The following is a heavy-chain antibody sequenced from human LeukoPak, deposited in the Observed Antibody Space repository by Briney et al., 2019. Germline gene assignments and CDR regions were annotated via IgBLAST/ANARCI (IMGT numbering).Heavy chain of an antibody. V-gene: IGHV1-58*02. J-gene: IGHJ6*02. CDR3: AADLGYCSSTSCLPSYYGMDV. D-gene: IGHD2-2*01. CDR1: GFTFTSSA. CDR2: IVVGSGNT. Sequence: ASVKVSCKASGFTFTSSAMQWVRQARGRRLEWIGWIVVGSGNTNYAQKFQERVTITRDMSTSTAYRELSSLRSEDTAVYYCAADLGYCSSTSCLPSYYGMDVWGQGTTVTVSS.